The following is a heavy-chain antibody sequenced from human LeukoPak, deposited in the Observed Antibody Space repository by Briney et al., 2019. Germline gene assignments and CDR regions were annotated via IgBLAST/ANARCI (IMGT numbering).Heavy chain of an antibody. V-gene: IGHV1-2*02. CDR2: FNPNSGGT. CDR3: ARVARNLYSSSWYPFGY. Sequence: GASVKLSCTAAGSTFTGYSMHWVRQAPGQGLEWMGWFNPNSGGTNYSQKFQGRVTMTRDTSISTAYMELSRLESDDTAVYYCARVARNLYSSSWYPFGYWGQGTLVTVPS. D-gene: IGHD6-13*01. CDR1: GSTFTGYS. J-gene: IGHJ4*02.